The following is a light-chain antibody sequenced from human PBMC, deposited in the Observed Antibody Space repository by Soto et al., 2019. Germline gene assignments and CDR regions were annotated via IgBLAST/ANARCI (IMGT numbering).Light chain of an antibody. Sequence: QSVLTQPASVSGSPGQSIIISCTGTSSDVASYNYVSWYQHHPGKAPKFMIYDVSNRPAGVSNRFSGSKSVNTASLTISGLQAEDEADYYCSSYTTSSTLVFGSGTKLTVL. V-gene: IGLV2-14*03. CDR1: SSDVASYNY. CDR3: SSYTTSSTLV. CDR2: DVS. J-gene: IGLJ1*01.